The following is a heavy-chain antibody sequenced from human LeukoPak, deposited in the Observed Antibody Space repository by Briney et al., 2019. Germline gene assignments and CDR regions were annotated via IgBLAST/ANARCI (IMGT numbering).Heavy chain of an antibody. V-gene: IGHV4-59*08. CDR2: IYSSGTT. J-gene: IGHJ4*02. CDR3: ARLYGSGYYDGDF. D-gene: IGHD6-25*01. Sequence: PSETLSLTCTVSDGPIRSYYWSGIRQPPGKGLEWIGYIYSSGTTNYNPSLKSRVTFSIDSTKNHFSLKLTSVRAADTAVYYCARLYGSGYYDGDFWGPGSLVTVSS. CDR1: DGPIRSYY.